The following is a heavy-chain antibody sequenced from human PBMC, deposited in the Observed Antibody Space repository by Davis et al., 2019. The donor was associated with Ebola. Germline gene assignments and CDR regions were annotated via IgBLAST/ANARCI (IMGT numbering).Heavy chain of an antibody. Sequence: ASVKVSCKASGYTFTNYGINWVRQAPGQGLEWMGWISADNGNRYYEQKFQGRVTMTIGTSTNTAYMELSSLRSEDTAVYYCARTRITGLYGTDVWGHGTTVTVSS. CDR1: GYTFTNYG. CDR3: ARTRITGLYGTDV. V-gene: IGHV1-18*01. D-gene: IGHD2-8*02. J-gene: IGHJ6*02. CDR2: ISADNGNR.